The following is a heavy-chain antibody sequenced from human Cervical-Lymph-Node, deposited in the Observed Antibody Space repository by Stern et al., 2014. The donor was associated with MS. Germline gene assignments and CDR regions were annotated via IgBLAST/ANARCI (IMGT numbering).Heavy chain of an antibody. Sequence: QITLKESGPTLVKPTQTLTLTCTLSGFSLTTAGVGVGWIRQPPGKALEWLALIYWDDDKLYSPSLKNRLTITKDTSKNQVVLTVTNVDPVDTATYYCAHSRVKYCSGGTCYSSLFDYWGQGTLVTVSS. J-gene: IGHJ4*02. CDR3: AHSRVKYCSGGTCYSSLFDY. CDR2: IYWDDDK. D-gene: IGHD2-15*01. V-gene: IGHV2-5*02. CDR1: GFSLTTAGVG.